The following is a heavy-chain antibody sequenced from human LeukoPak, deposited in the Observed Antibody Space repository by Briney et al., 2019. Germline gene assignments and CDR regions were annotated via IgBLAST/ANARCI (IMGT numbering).Heavy chain of an antibody. J-gene: IGHJ6*03. V-gene: IGHV3-23*01. CDR2: ISGSGGST. Sequence: TGGTLRLSCAASGFTFSSYGMSWVRQAPGKGLEWVSAISGSGGSTYYADSVKGRFTISRDNFKNTLYLQMNSLRAEDTAVYYCAKGGYYYMDVWGKGTTVTVSS. D-gene: IGHD3-16*01. CDR3: AKGGYYYMDV. CDR1: GFTFSSYG.